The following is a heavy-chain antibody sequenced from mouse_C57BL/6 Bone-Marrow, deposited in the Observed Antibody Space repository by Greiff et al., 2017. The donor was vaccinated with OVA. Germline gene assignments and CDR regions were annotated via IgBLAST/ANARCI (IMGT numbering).Heavy chain of an antibody. V-gene: IGHV1-53*01. CDR3: ARGGSYYYDPDY. Sequence: VQLQQPGTELVKPGASVKLSCKASGYTFTSYWMHWVKQRPGQGLEWIGNINPSNGGTNYNEKFKSKATLTVDKSSSTAYMQLSSLTSEDSAVDYCARGGSYYYDPDYWGQGTTLTVSS. CDR1: GYTFTSYW. D-gene: IGHD2-4*01. CDR2: INPSNGGT. J-gene: IGHJ2*01.